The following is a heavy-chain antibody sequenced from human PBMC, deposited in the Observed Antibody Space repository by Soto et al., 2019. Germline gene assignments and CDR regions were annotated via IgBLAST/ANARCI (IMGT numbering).Heavy chain of an antibody. CDR3: ARGGRRVLDY. CDR1: GYTVTSYG. CDR2: ISPDNGDT. D-gene: IGHD3-10*01. V-gene: IGHV1-18*01. J-gene: IGHJ4*02. Sequence: QLVQSGAEVKRPGASVKVSCKGSGYTVTSYGITWVRQAPGQGLEWMGWISPDNGDTNSARERQGRCTLTADTGTTVYMELTDLRPDDTAVYYCARGGRRVLDYWGQGTRVTVSS.